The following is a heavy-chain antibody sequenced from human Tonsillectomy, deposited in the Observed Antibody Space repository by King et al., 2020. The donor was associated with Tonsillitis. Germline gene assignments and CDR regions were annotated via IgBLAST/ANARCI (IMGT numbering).Heavy chain of an antibody. CDR3: ARGGFYGDFFDY. CDR2: IYYSGST. J-gene: IGHJ4*02. CDR1: GGSISSYY. Sequence: VQLQESGPGLVKPSETLSLTCTVSGGSISSYYWSWIRQPPGKGLEWIGDIYYSGSTNYNPSLKSRVTISVDTSKNQFSLKLGSVTAADTAVYYCARGGFYGDFFDYWGQGTLVTVSS. D-gene: IGHD4-17*01. V-gene: IGHV4-59*01.